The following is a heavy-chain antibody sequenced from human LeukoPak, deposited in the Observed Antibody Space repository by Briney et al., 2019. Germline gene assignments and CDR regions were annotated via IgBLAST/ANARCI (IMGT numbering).Heavy chain of an antibody. Sequence: GASVKVSCKASGYTFTSYDINWVRQATGQGLEWMGWMNPNSGNTGYAQKFQGRVTMTRNTSISTAYMELSSLRSEDTAVYYCARVSTYYYDSSGYTRFDYWGQGPLVTVSS. D-gene: IGHD3-22*01. CDR2: MNPNSGNT. CDR1: GYTFTSYD. CDR3: ARVSTYYYDSSGYTRFDY. V-gene: IGHV1-8*01. J-gene: IGHJ4*02.